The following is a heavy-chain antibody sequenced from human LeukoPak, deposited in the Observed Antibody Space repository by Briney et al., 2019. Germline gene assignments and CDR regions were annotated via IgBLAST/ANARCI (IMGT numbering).Heavy chain of an antibody. CDR3: TRDRIMTDF. CDR1: GFTFGDYS. D-gene: IGHD2-15*01. Sequence: GGSLRLSCTASGFTFGDYSMTWFRQAPGKGLEWISFIRNKASGGTTEHAASVRGRFTTSRDDSKSIAYLQMNSLKTEDTALYYCTRDRIMTDFWGQGTLVTVSS. V-gene: IGHV3-49*03. J-gene: IGHJ4*02. CDR2: IRNKASGGTT.